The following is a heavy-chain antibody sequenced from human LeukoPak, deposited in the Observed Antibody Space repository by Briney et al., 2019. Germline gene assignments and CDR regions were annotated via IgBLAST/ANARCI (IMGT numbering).Heavy chain of an antibody. D-gene: IGHD6-13*01. Sequence: ASVKVSCKASGYTFTGYYMHWVRQAPGQGLEWMGWIYPDSGGAKYAQKFQDRVTMTRDTSISTAYMELSRLRSDDTAVYYCARVDLAATLVWGPGTLVTVSS. J-gene: IGHJ4*02. CDR3: ARVDLAATLV. V-gene: IGHV1-2*02. CDR1: GYTFTGYY. CDR2: IYPDSGGA.